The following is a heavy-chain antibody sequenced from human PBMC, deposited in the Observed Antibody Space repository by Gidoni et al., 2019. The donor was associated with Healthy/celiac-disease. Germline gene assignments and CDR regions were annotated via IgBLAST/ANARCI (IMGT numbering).Heavy chain of an antibody. CDR2: IDPSDSYT. V-gene: IGHV5-10-1*03. CDR3: ARSAGAAAVRGWFDP. CDR1: GYSFTSYW. Sequence: EVQLVQSGAEVKKPGESLRISGRGSGYSFTSYWISWVRQMPGKGLEWMGRIDPSDSYTNYSPSFQGHVTISADKSISTAYLQWSSLKASDTAMYYCARSAGAAAVRGWFDPWGQGTLDTVSS. D-gene: IGHD6-13*01. J-gene: IGHJ5*02.